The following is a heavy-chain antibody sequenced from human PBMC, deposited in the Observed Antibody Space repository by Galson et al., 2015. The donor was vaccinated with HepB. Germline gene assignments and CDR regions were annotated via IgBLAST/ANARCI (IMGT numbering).Heavy chain of an antibody. V-gene: IGHV3-21*01. CDR2: ISSSSSYI. D-gene: IGHD3-10*01. J-gene: IGHJ4*02. CDR1: GFTFSSYS. CDR3: ARGPAYGSGSYYSRCY. Sequence: SLRLSCAASGFTFSSYSMNWVRQAPGKGLEWVSSISSSSSYIYYADSVKGRFTISRDNAKNSLYLQMNSLRAEDTAVYYCARGPAYGSGSYYSRCYWGQGTLVTVSS.